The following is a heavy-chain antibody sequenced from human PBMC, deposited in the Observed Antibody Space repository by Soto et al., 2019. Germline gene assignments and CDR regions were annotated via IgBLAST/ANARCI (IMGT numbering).Heavy chain of an antibody. CDR3: VRYPRTVGGSYRPDY. CDR1: GFTFSRNC. CDR2: INSDGSIT. J-gene: IGHJ4*02. Sequence: WGTLRLPCAASGFTFSRNCMYWVRHVPDKGLVWVSRINSDGSITNYAYAAEGRFTISRDNVKNTLYLQMNSLRAADTAVYYCVRYPRTVGGSYRPDYWGQGTLVTVSS. D-gene: IGHD3-16*02. V-gene: IGHV3-74*01.